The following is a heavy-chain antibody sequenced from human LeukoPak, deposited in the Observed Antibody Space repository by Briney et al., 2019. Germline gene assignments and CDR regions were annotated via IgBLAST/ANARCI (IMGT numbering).Heavy chain of an antibody. CDR3: ARETEGYCSGGSCARRGDMDV. V-gene: IGHV3-7*01. J-gene: IGHJ6*04. Sequence: GGSLRLSCAASGFTFSSYWMTWVRQAPGKGLEWVGNIKQDGSGKYYVDSVKGRFSISRDNAKNSLYLQMNSLRAEDTAVYYCARETEGYCSGGSCARRGDMDVWGKGTTVTISS. CDR1: GFTFSSYW. D-gene: IGHD2-15*01. CDR2: IKQDGSGK.